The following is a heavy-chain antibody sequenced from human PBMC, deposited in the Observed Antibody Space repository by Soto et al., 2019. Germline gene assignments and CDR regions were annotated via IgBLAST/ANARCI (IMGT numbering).Heavy chain of an antibody. CDR1: GYSFTTYW. V-gene: IGHV5-51*01. J-gene: IGHJ6*02. CDR2: ISPGESDI. Sequence: VESLKISCQASGYSFTTYWIGWVRQMPGKGLEWMGVISPGESDITYSPSFQGQVTISADKSINTAYLQWSSLKASDTAMYYCARLSHYAMDVWGLGTTVTVSS. CDR3: ARLSHYAMDV.